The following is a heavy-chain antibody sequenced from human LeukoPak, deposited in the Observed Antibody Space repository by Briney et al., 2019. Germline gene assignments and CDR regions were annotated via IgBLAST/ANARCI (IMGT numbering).Heavy chain of an antibody. CDR3: ARSRYDNNNYYGEMDY. CDR2: IYYSGST. D-gene: IGHD3-22*01. CDR1: GGSIRSYY. J-gene: IGHJ4*02. V-gene: IGHV4-59*01. Sequence: SETLSLTCTVSGGSIRSYYWSWIRQPAGKGLEWIGYIYYSGSTKYKPSLESRVTISVDTSKNQFSLKLSSVTAADTAVYYCARSRYDNNNYYGEMDYWGQGTLVTVSS.